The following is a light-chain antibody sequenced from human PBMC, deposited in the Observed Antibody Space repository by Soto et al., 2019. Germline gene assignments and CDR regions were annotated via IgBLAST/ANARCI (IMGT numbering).Light chain of an antibody. Sequence: QSALTQPPSVSGAPGQRVTISCSGSSSNIGAGYDVNWYRQLPGTAPKLLIYGNSDRPSGVPDRFSGFKSGTSASLAITGLQAEDEADYFCQSYDRSLRTYVFGTATKLTVL. CDR3: QSYDRSLRTYV. CDR1: SSNIGAGYD. CDR2: GNS. J-gene: IGLJ1*01. V-gene: IGLV1-40*01.